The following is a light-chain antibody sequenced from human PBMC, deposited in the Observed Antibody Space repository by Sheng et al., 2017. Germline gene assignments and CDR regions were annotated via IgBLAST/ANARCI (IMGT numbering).Light chain of an antibody. Sequence: DMVMTQSPATLSVSPGERATLSCRASQSVSSSYLAWYQQKPGQAPRLLIYGTSSRATGIPDRFSGSGSGTDFALTISRLEPEDFATYYCQQANSFPRTFGQGTKVEIK. J-gene: IGKJ1*01. CDR3: QQANSFPRT. CDR1: QSVSSSY. CDR2: GTS. V-gene: IGKV3D-20*02.